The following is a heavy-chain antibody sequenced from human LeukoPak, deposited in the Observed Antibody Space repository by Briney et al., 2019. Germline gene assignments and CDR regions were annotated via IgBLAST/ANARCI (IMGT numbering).Heavy chain of an antibody. V-gene: IGHV4-34*01. D-gene: IGHD5-24*01. Sequence: SETLSLTCAVYGGSFSGYYWSRIRQPPGKGLEWIGSIYYSGSTYYNPSLKSRVTISVDTSKNQFSLKLSSVTAADTAVYYCARLTRFRDGYNPPLGYWGQGTLVTVSS. CDR2: IYYSGST. CDR3: ARLTRFRDGYNPPLGY. J-gene: IGHJ4*02. CDR1: GGSFSGYY.